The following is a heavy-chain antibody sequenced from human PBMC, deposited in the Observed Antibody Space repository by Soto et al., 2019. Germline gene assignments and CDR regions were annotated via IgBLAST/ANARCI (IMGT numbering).Heavy chain of an antibody. Sequence: QVQLVQSGAEVKKPGASVKVSCKASGYTFNSHDINWVRQATGQGLEWMGWMNPNSGNTGYAQKFQGRVTVTRNTSIRTAYMELSSVRYEDTAVYYCVSGRFCSGGSCYHFDYWGQGTLVTVSS. J-gene: IGHJ4*02. D-gene: IGHD2-15*01. CDR1: GYTFNSHD. CDR2: MNPNSGNT. CDR3: VSGRFCSGGSCYHFDY. V-gene: IGHV1-8*01.